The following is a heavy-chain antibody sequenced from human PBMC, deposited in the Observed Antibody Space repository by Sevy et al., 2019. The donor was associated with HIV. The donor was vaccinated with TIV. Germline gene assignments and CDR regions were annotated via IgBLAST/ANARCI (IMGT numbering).Heavy chain of an antibody. Sequence: SETLSLTCTVSGGSISSSSYYWGWIRQPPGKGLEWIGGIYYSGSTYYNPSLKSRVTISVDTSKNQFSLKLSSVTAADTAVYYCARQYREEMATSVDYWGQGTLVTVSS. CDR1: GGSISSSSYY. D-gene: IGHD5-12*01. V-gene: IGHV4-39*01. CDR3: ARQYREEMATSVDY. J-gene: IGHJ4*02. CDR2: IYYSGST.